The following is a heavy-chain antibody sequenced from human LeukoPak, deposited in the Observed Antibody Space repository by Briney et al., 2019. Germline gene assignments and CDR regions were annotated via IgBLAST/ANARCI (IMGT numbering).Heavy chain of an antibody. CDR3: ARGYYAPPVGYYYMDL. D-gene: IGHD3-10*01. CDR2: IYRTGST. CDR1: GGSIDSGDDY. Sequence: SETLSLTCTVSGGSIDSGDDYWSWIRQPAGKGLEFIGRIYRTGSTTSSPSLQDRLTISIDTSKNQFSLQLTSVTAADTAVYYCARGYYAPPVGYYYMDLWGRGTTVTVSS. V-gene: IGHV4-61*02. J-gene: IGHJ6*03.